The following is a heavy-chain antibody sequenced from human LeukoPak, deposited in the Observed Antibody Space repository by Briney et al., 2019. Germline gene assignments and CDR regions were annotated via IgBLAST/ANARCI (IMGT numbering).Heavy chain of an antibody. CDR1: GGTFSSYA. Sequence: GASVKVSCKASGGTFSSYAISWVRQAPGQGLEWMGGIIPIFGTANYAQKFQGRVTITADESTSTAYMELSSLRSEDTAVYYCARDPSRYSNSQGSWFDPWGQGTLVTVSS. V-gene: IGHV1-69*13. D-gene: IGHD1-1*01. CDR3: ARDPSRYSNSQGSWFDP. CDR2: IIPIFGTA. J-gene: IGHJ5*02.